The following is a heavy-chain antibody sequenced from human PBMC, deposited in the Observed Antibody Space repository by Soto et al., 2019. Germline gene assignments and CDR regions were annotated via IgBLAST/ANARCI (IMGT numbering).Heavy chain of an antibody. D-gene: IGHD6-19*01. CDR2: ITGNGVST. CDR3: VKNPAVAATGHFDD. CDR1: GFTFSDCA. Sequence: EVQLLESGGGLVQPGGSLRLSCVVSGFTFSDCAMSWVRQAPGKGLEWVSTITGNGVSTYYADSVKGRVTISRDNSINTLYLQMNSLRAEDTAVYYCVKNPAVAATGHFDDWGQGTLVTVSS. V-gene: IGHV3-23*01. J-gene: IGHJ4*02.